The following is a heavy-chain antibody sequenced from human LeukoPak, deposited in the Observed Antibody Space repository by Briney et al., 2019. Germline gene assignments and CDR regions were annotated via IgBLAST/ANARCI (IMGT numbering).Heavy chain of an antibody. D-gene: IGHD3-3*01. CDR3: AIPRTYYDFWSGYAPNWFDP. J-gene: IGHJ5*02. CDR2: IYYSGST. V-gene: IGHV4-34*01. CDR1: GGSFSGYY. Sequence: SETLSLTCAVYGGSFSGYYWSWIRQPPGKGLEWIGSIYYSGSTYYNPSLKSRVTISVDTSKNQFSLKLSSVTAADTVVYYCAIPRTYYDFWSGYAPNWFDPWGQGTLVTVSS.